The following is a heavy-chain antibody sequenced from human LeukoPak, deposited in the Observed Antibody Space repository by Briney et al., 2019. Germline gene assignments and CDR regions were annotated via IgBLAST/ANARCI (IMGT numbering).Heavy chain of an antibody. J-gene: IGHJ4*02. V-gene: IGHV3-30-3*01. CDR3: ARNPGVGSSWYRLHY. D-gene: IGHD6-13*01. Sequence: GGSLRLSCAASGITFINHAMDWVRQAPGRGLEWVAVISYDGSNTYYADSVKGRFTISRDNSKSTLYLQMNSLRVEDTAVYYCARNPGVGSSWYRLHYWGQGTLVTVSS. CDR1: GITFINHA. CDR2: ISYDGSNT.